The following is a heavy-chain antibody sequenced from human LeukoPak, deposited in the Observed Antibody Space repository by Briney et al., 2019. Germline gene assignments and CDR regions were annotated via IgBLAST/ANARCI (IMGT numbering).Heavy chain of an antibody. Sequence: GGSLRLSCAASGFTFSSYGMHWVRQAPGKGLEWVSYISSSSSTIYYADSVKGRFTISRDNAKNSLYLQMNSLRAEDTAVYYCATPPPLRTDAFDIWGQGTMVTVSS. CDR3: ATPPPLRTDAFDI. D-gene: IGHD4-17*01. V-gene: IGHV3-48*01. CDR1: GFTFSSYG. J-gene: IGHJ3*02. CDR2: ISSSSSTI.